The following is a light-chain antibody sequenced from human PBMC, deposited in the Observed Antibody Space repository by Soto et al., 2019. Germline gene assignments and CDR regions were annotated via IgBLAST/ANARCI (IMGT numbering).Light chain of an antibody. V-gene: IGLV2-14*01. CDR2: EVS. CDR3: SSYTSSITYV. CDR1: SSDVGGYNC. Sequence: QSVLTQPASVSGSPGQSITISCTGTSSDVGGYNCVSWYQQHPGKAPKLMISEVSNRPSGVSNRFSGSKSGNTASLTISGLQAEDEADYYCSSYTSSITYVFGTGTKLTVL. J-gene: IGLJ1*01.